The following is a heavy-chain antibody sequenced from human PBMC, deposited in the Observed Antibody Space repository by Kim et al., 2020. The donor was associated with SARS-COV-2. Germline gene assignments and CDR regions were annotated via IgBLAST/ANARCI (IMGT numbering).Heavy chain of an antibody. D-gene: IGHD2-15*01. V-gene: IGHV3-23*01. CDR2: GSRT. J-gene: IGHJ4*02. Sequence: GSRTYYADSVKGRFTISRDNSKNTLFLQMNSLRAEDTAVYVCAGHGSSSYCGQGTLVTVSS. CDR3: AGHGSSSY.